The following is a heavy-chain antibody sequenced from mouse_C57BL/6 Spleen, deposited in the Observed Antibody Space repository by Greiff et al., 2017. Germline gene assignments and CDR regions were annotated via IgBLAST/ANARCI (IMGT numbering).Heavy chain of an antibody. V-gene: IGHV1-18*01. Sequence: EVQLQQSGPELVKPGASVKIPCKASGYTFTDYNMDWVKQSHGKSLEWIGDINPNNGGTIYNQKFKGKATLTVDKSSSTAYMELRSLTSEDTAVYYCARASPLLKNWYFDVWGTGTTVTVSS. CDR1: GYTFTDYN. CDR3: ARASPLLKNWYFDV. D-gene: IGHD6-1*01. J-gene: IGHJ1*03. CDR2: INPNNGGT.